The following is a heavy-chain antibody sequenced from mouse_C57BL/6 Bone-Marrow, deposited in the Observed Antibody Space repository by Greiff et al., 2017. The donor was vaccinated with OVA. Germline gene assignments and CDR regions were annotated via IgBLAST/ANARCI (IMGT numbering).Heavy chain of an antibody. Sequence: EVKVVESGGGLVKPGASLKLSCAASGFTFSDYGMHWVRQAPEQGLEWVAYISRGSSTIYYADTVKGRFTISRDNAKTTLCLQMTSLRSEDTAIYYCARALYPAMDYWGQGTSVTVSS. J-gene: IGHJ4*01. CDR1: GFTFSDYG. CDR2: ISRGSSTI. CDR3: ARALYPAMDY. D-gene: IGHD2-1*01. V-gene: IGHV5-17*01.